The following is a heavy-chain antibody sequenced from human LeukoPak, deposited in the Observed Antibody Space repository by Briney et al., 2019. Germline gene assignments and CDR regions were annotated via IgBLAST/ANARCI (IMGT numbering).Heavy chain of an antibody. Sequence: SQTLSLTCTVSGGSISSGGYYWSWIRQHPGKGLEWIGYIYYSGSTYYNPSLKSRVTISVDTSKNQFSLKLSSVTAADTAVYYCARRRGDDSVDYWGQGTLVTVSS. J-gene: IGHJ4*02. V-gene: IGHV4-31*03. D-gene: IGHD3-22*01. CDR3: ARRRGDDSVDY. CDR1: GGSISSGGYY. CDR2: IYYSGST.